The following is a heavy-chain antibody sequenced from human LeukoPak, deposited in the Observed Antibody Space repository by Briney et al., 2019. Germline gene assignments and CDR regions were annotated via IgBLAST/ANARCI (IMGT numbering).Heavy chain of an antibody. J-gene: IGHJ6*03. CDR1: GFTFSSYG. CDR2: IRYDGSNK. Sequence: PGGSLRLSCAASGFTFSSYGMHWVRQAPGKGLEWVAFIRYDGSNKYYADSVKGRFTISRDNSKNTLYLQMNSLRAEDTAVYYCARGGCGGDCYSYYYYYMDVWGKGTTVTISS. V-gene: IGHV3-30*02. CDR3: ARGGCGGDCYSYYYYYMDV. D-gene: IGHD2-21*02.